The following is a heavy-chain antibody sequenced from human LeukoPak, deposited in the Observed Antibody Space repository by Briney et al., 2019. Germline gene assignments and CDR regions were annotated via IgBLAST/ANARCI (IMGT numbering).Heavy chain of an antibody. J-gene: IGHJ4*02. CDR2: ITYSGST. CDR1: GGSISSSTYY. CDR3: ARQGVGATDC. Sequence: SETLSLTCTVSGGSISSSTYYWAWIRQSPGKGLEWIGSITYSGSTYYNPSLESRVTISVDTSKNQFSLRLVSVTAVDTAVYYCARQGVGATDCWGQGTLVTVSS. V-gene: IGHV4-39*01. D-gene: IGHD1-26*01.